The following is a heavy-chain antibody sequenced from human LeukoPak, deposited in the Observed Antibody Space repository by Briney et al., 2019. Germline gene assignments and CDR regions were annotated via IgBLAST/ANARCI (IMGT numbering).Heavy chain of an antibody. J-gene: IGHJ3*02. D-gene: IGHD2-2*03. CDR1: GFTFSSYA. Sequence: PGGSLRLSCAASGFTFSSYAMHWVRQAPGKGLEWVAVISDDGSNKYYADSVKGRFTISRDNSKDTLYLQMNSLRAEDTAAYYCARVDDLDAFDMWGQGTMVTVSS. V-gene: IGHV3-30*04. CDR2: ISDDGSNK. CDR3: ARVDDLDAFDM.